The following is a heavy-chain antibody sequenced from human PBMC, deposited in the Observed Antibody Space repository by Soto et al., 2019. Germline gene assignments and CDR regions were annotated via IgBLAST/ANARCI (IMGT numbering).Heavy chain of an antibody. V-gene: IGHV4-31*03. CDR1: GGSVSIGGYY. CDR3: ARVRNRGYYIY. D-gene: IGHD7-27*01. Sequence: QVQLQESGPGLVKPSQTLSLTCTVSGGSVSIGGYYCSWIRQHPVKGLEWIGYIYYSVSTYYNPSLKSRVTISVDTSKNQFSLELSSVTGADTAVYYCARVRNRGYYIYWGQGTLVTVSS. J-gene: IGHJ4*02. CDR2: IYYSVST.